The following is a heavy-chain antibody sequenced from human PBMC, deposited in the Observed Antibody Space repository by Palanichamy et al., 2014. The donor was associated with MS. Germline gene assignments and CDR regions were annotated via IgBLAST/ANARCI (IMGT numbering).Heavy chain of an antibody. Sequence: GKGLEWVSAISGSGGSTYYADSVKGRFTISRDNSKNTLYLQMNSLRAEDTAVYYCAKDQRYCSGGSCYAPMNGWFDPWGQGTLVTVSS. CDR3: AKDQRYCSGGSCYAPMNGWFDP. D-gene: IGHD2-15*01. V-gene: IGHV3-23*01. CDR2: ISGSGGST. J-gene: IGHJ5*02.